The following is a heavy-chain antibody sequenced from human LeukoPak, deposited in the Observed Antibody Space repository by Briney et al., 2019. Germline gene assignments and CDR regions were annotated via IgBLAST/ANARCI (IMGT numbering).Heavy chain of an antibody. D-gene: IGHD6-19*01. CDR1: GGSFSGYY. CDR3: ARQGYSSCWSAGDAFDI. J-gene: IGHJ3*02. V-gene: IGHV4-34*01. Sequence: SETLSLTCAVYGGSFSGYYWSWIRQPPGKGLEWIGEINHSGSTNYNPSLKSRVTISVDTSKNQFSLKLSSVTAADTAVYYCARQGYSSCWSAGDAFDIWGQGTMVTVSS. CDR2: INHSGST.